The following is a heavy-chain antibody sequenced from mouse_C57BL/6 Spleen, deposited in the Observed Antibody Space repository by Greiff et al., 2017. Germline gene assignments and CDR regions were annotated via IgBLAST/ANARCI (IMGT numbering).Heavy chain of an antibody. J-gene: IGHJ3*01. CDR2: IDPSDSYT. CDR3: ARYGKAFAY. CDR1: GYTFTSYW. Sequence: QVQLQQPGAELVMPGASVKLSCKASGYTFTSYWMHWVKQRPGQGLEWIGEIDPSDSYTNYNQKFKGKSTLTVDKSSSTAYMQLSSLTSEDSAVYYCARYGKAFAYSGQGTLVTVSA. D-gene: IGHD2-1*01. V-gene: IGHV1-69*01.